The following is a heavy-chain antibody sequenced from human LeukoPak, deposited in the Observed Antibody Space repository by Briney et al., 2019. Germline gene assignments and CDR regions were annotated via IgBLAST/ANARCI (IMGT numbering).Heavy chain of an antibody. J-gene: IGHJ4*02. V-gene: IGHV1-69*04. CDR3: AREVNTMIVVGRRFGY. CDR2: IIPILGIA. Sequence: ASVKVSCKASGGTFSSYAISWVRQAPGQGLEWMGRIIPILGIANYAQKFQGRVTITADKSTSTAYMELSSLRSEDTAVYYCAREVNTMIVVGRRFGYWGRGTLVTVSS. D-gene: IGHD3-22*01. CDR1: GGTFSSYA.